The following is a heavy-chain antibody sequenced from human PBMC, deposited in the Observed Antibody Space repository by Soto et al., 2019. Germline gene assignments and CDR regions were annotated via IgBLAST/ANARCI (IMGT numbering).Heavy chain of an antibody. CDR3: AKVRGRLDAFDI. Sequence: EVQLLESGGGLVQPGGSLRLSCAASGFTFSSYAMSWVRQAPGKGLEWVSAISGSGGSTYYADSVKGRFTISSDNSKNTLYLQMNSLRAEDTAVYYCAKVRGRLDAFDIWGQGTMVTVSS. V-gene: IGHV3-23*01. CDR2: ISGSGGST. D-gene: IGHD3-10*01. CDR1: GFTFSSYA. J-gene: IGHJ3*02.